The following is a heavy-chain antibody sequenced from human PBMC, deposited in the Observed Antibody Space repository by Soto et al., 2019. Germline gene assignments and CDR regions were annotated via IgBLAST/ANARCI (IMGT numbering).Heavy chain of an antibody. CDR3: ARSMYSTSAQLYYGMDV. CDR1: GYSIRSGYF. CDR2: MYHSGIT. Sequence: PSETLSLTCAVSGYSIRSGYFWGWIRQPPGKGLVWIGSMYHSGITYYNLSLKSRVTISVDTSKNQLSLKLSSATAADTAVYYCARSMYSTSAQLYYGMDVWGQGTTVTVSS. J-gene: IGHJ6*02. D-gene: IGHD6-6*01. V-gene: IGHV4-38-2*01.